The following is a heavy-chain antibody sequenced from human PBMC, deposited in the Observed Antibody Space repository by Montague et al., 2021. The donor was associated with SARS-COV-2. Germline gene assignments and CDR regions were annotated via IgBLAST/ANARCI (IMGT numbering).Heavy chain of an antibody. CDR2: VSHTGST. CDR1: GGSFSPYY. D-gene: IGHD6-19*01. V-gene: IGHV4-59*08. Sequence: SETLSLTCSVSGGSFSPYYWTWIRQTPGKGLEWIGYVSHTGSTNYNPSLQSRVSMFVDSSKSQFSLKLSSVAAADTAAYYCARHGCSSGRHRCGFDPWGQGTLVTVSS. J-gene: IGHJ5*02. CDR3: ARHGCSSGRHRCGFDP.